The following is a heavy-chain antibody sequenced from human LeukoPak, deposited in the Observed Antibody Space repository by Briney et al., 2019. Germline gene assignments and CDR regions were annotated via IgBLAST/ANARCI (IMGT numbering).Heavy chain of an antibody. J-gene: IGHJ1*01. CDR1: GFTFSSYG. Sequence: GGSLRLSCAASGFTFSSYGRHWVRQAPGKGLEWVSAISGSGGSTCYADSVKGRFTISRDNSKNTLYLQMNSLRAEDTAVCYCAIAVYDYYDSSGYYYPGPGVTYFQHWGQGTLVTVSS. CDR2: ISGSGGST. V-gene: IGHV3-23*01. CDR3: AIAVYDYYDSSGYYYPGPGVTYFQH. D-gene: IGHD3-22*01.